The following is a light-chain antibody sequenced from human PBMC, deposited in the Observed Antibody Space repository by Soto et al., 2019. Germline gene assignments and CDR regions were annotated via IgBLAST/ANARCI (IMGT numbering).Light chain of an antibody. CDR2: LAT. V-gene: IGKV1-17*03. J-gene: IGKJ1*01. CDR1: QDISRF. Sequence: DIQMTQSPSAVSASVGDRVTITCRASQDISRFLAWFQQNPGKVPKRLVYLATALQNGAPSRFRGSVSGTEFNFTISSLQPEDFATYYCLQHYAYPWTFGQGTKVDIK. CDR3: LQHYAYPWT.